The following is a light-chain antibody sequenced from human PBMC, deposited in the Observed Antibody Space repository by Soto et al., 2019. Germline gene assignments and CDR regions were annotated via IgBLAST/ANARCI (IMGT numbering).Light chain of an antibody. CDR3: QQSDSWPRT. CDR2: GAS. Sequence: EIVMTQSPATLSVSPGQRVTLSCRDSQYLSRNLVWYQKKAGQAPRLLIYGASTRATGVPARFSGSVSGTEFTLTISSLQSEDVSVYYCQQSDSWPRTFGQGTKVEIK. J-gene: IGKJ1*01. CDR1: QYLSRN. V-gene: IGKV3-15*01.